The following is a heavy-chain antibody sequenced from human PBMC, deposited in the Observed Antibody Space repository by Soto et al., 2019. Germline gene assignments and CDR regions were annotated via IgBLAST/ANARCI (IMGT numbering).Heavy chain of an antibody. CDR1: GFTFSSYA. CDR2: ISGSGGST. J-gene: IGHJ6*02. CDR3: AKGGSASRWAYYYGLDV. V-gene: IGHV3-23*01. D-gene: IGHD2-2*01. Sequence: EVQLLESGGGLVQPGGSLRLSCAASGFTFSSYAMSWVRQAPGKGLEWVSAISGSGGSTYYADSVKGRFTISRDNSKDSLYLQMHSMRAEATAVYYCAKGGSASRWAYYYGLDVWGQGTTVTVSS.